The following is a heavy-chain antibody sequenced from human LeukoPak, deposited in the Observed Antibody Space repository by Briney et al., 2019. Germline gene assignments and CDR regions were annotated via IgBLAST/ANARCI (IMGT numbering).Heavy chain of an antibody. CDR3: AKANPFGPRKVATWSDY. J-gene: IGHJ4*02. CDR2: IRYDGSNK. CDR1: GFTVSSNY. Sequence: PGGSLRLSCAASGFTVSSNYMSWVRQAPGKGLEWVAFIRYDGSNKYYADSVKGRFTISRDNSKNTLYLQMNSLRAEDTAVYYCAKANPFGPRKVATWSDYWGQGTLVTVSS. D-gene: IGHD5-12*01. V-gene: IGHV3-30*02.